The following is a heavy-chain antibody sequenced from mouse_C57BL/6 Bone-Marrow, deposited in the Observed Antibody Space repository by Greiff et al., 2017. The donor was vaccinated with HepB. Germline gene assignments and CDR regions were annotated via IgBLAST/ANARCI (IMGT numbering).Heavy chain of an antibody. D-gene: IGHD1-1*01. CDR1: GFTFSDYG. CDR2: ISSGSSTI. Sequence: EVQLVESGGGLVKPGGSLKLSCAASGFTFSDYGMHWVRQAPEKGLEWVAYISSGSSTIYYADTVKGRFTISRDNVKNTLFLQMTSLRSEDTAMYYCARPTTVVAVDYWGQGTSVTVSS. CDR3: ARPTTVVAVDY. J-gene: IGHJ4*01. V-gene: IGHV5-17*01.